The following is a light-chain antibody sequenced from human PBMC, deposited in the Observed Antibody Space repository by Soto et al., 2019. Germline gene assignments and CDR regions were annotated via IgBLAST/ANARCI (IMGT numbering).Light chain of an antibody. V-gene: IGKV1-39*01. J-gene: IGKJ4*01. CDR2: GMS. Sequence: DIQMTQSPSSLSASVGDRVSITCRASPSISSYLNWYQHKPGRAPKVLIYGMSTLQSGVPSRFSGSGSGTEFTLTISSLQPEDFATYYCQESYTSFTFGGGTKVEI. CDR1: PSISSY. CDR3: QESYTSFT.